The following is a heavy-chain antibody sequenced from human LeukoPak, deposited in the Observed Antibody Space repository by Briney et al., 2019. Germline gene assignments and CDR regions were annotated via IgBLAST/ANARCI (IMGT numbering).Heavy chain of an antibody. D-gene: IGHD6-19*01. Sequence: KPSETLSLTCTVSGGSISSSNYYWGWIRQPPGKGLEWIGTIYYSGSTYYNPSLKSRITISVDKSKNQFSLKLSSVTAADTAVYYCATGGSGWYRYWGQGTLVTVSS. V-gene: IGHV4-39*07. J-gene: IGHJ4*02. CDR3: ATGGSGWYRY. CDR2: IYYSGST. CDR1: GGSISSSNYY.